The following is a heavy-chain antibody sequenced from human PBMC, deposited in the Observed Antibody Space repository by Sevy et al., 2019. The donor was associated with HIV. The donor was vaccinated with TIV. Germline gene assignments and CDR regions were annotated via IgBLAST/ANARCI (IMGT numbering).Heavy chain of an antibody. Sequence: ASVKVSCKASGYTFTSYGISWVRQAPGQGLEWMGWISAYNGNTNYAQKLQGRVTMTTDTSTSTAYMELRSLRSDDTAVYYCARDRSPSLAYYYDSSGYRMGDAFHIWGQGTMVTVSS. J-gene: IGHJ3*02. V-gene: IGHV1-18*01. CDR2: ISAYNGNT. D-gene: IGHD3-22*01. CDR3: ARDRSPSLAYYYDSSGYRMGDAFHI. CDR1: GYTFTSYG.